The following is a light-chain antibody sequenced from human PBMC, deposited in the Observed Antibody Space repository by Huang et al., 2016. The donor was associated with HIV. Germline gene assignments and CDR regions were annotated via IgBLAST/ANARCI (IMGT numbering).Light chain of an antibody. CDR1: QGISTY. CDR2: LAS. V-gene: IGKV1-9*01. Sequence: IQLTQSPSSLSASVGDRVTITCRASQGISTYVVWYQQKPGGAPKLLIHLASTLQHGVPSRFSGSGSGTDFTLTSNSLQPEDFATYYCQQVRSYPRTFGQGTRVEIK. J-gene: IGKJ1*01. CDR3: QQVRSYPRT.